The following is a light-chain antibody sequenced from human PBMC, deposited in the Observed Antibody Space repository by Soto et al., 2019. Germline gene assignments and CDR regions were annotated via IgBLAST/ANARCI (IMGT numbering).Light chain of an antibody. CDR2: KAS. CDR1: QSISSW. Sequence: DIQMTQSPSTLSASVGDRVTITCRASQSISSWLAWYQQKPGKAPKLLIYKASSLESGVPSRFSGSGSGTEFTLTISSLQPDDVATYYCQQYNSSSWTFGQGTKVEIK. V-gene: IGKV1-5*03. J-gene: IGKJ1*01. CDR3: QQYNSSSWT.